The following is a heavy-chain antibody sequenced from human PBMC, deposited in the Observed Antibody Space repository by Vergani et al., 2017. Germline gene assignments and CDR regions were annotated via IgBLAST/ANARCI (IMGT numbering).Heavy chain of an antibody. CDR3: ARRILTGYYDYGMDV. CDR2: INPNSGGT. V-gene: IGHV1-2*02. CDR1: GGTFNIYS. J-gene: IGHJ6*02. D-gene: IGHD3-9*01. Sequence: QVQLVQSGAEVKKPGSSVKVSCKASGGTFNIYSVSWLRQAPGQGLEWMGWINPNSGGTNYAQKFQGRVTMTRDTSISTAYMELSRLRSDDTAVYYCARRILTGYYDYGMDVWGQGTTVTVSS.